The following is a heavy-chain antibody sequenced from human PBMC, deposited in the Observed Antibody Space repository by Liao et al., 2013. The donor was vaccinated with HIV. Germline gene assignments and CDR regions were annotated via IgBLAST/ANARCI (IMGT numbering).Heavy chain of an antibody. Sequence: QVQLQESGPGLVRPSETLSLSCSVSGASISDYFWSWIRQPAGKGLEWIGRIHGTGSTNYNPSLKSRVTISVDTSKNQFSLKLSSVTAADTAVYYCARGGGAYYDFWRGFDYWGQGTLVTVSS. CDR3: ARGGGAYYDFWRGFDY. CDR2: IHGTGST. D-gene: IGHD3-3*01. CDR1: GASISDYF. J-gene: IGHJ4*02. V-gene: IGHV4-4*07.